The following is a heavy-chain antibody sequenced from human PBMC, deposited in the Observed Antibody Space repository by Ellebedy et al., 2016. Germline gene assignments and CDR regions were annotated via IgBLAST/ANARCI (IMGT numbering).Heavy chain of an antibody. J-gene: IGHJ4*02. CDR3: ARESSGYYYIFQY. D-gene: IGHD3-22*01. V-gene: IGHV3-33*01. CDR2: IWYDGSKK. CDR1: GFTFSNSG. Sequence: GGSLRLXCAASGFTFSNSGMHWVRQAPGKGLEWVAVIWYDGSKKYYADSVKGRFTISRDNSKNTLDLQMNSLRAEDTAVYYCARESSGYYYIFQYWGQGTLVTVSS.